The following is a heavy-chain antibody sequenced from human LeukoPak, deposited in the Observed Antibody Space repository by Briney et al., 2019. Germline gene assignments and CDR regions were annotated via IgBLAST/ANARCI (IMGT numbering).Heavy chain of an antibody. CDR2: ISSSSSYI. D-gene: IGHD2-15*01. CDR1: GFTFSSYS. CDR3: ARDSSVVAFDYYYYYYMDV. Sequence: GGSLRLSRAASGFTFSSYSMNWVRQAPGKGLEWVSSISSSSSYIYYADSVKGRFTISRDNAKNSLYLQMNSLRAEDTAVYYCARDSSVVAFDYYYYYYMDVWGKGTTVTVSS. J-gene: IGHJ6*03. V-gene: IGHV3-21*01.